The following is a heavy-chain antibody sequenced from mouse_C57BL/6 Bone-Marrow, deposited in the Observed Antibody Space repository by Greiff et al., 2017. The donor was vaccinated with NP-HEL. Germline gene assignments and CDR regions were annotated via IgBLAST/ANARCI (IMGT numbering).Heavy chain of an antibody. D-gene: IGHD1-1*01. CDR3: AREEYYGSSYVFYWYFDV. V-gene: IGHV1-66*01. CDR1: CPLFPRSS. J-gene: IGHJ1*03. CDR2: IYPGSGNT. Sequence: QVQLKESGPELVKYGEGGKRGGKASCPLFPRSSLPWVPPLPFHCLYLIGWIYPGSGNTKYNEKFKGKATLTADTSSSTAYMQLSSLTSEDSAVYYCAREEYYGSSYVFYWYFDVWGTGTTVTVSS.